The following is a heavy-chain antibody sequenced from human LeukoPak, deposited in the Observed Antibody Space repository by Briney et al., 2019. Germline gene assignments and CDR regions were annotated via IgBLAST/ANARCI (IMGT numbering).Heavy chain of an antibody. CDR3: AKVMQDRSMNMHFDY. CDR1: GFMFHDYA. Sequence: PGGSLRLSCAAPGFMFHDYAIHWVRQAPGKGLEWVSALHESGASTYYADSVKGRFTVSRDSSKNTLNLQMNSLRAEDTAVYYCAKVMQDRSMNMHFDYWGPGTQVTVSS. D-gene: IGHD5-18*01. V-gene: IGHV3-23*01. CDR2: LHESGAST. J-gene: IGHJ4*02.